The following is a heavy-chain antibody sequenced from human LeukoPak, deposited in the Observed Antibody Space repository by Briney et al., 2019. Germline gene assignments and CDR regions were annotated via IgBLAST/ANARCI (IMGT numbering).Heavy chain of an antibody. CDR3: SKTIAVADPTDY. Sequence: GGSLRLSCAASGFIVSSNYMSWVRQAPGKGLEWVSVLYGGGDTFYTDSVKGRFTISRDNSKNTVYLQMNSLRAEDTAVYYCSKTIAVADPTDYWGQGTLVTVSS. CDR1: GFIVSSNY. V-gene: IGHV3-53*05. J-gene: IGHJ4*02. D-gene: IGHD6-19*01. CDR2: LYGGGDT.